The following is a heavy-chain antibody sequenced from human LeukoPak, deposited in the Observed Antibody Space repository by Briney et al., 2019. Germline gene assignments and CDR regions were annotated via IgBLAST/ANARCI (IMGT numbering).Heavy chain of an antibody. J-gene: IGHJ4*02. CDR2: IYYSGST. D-gene: IGHD1-26*01. Sequence: PSETLSLTCTVSGVSISSYYWSWIRQPPGKGLEWIGYIYYSGSTNYNPSLKGRVTISVDTSKNQFSLKLSSVTAADTAVYYCARTGYSGSYHDYWGQGTLVTVSS. CDR1: GVSISSYY. CDR3: ARTGYSGSYHDY. V-gene: IGHV4-59*01.